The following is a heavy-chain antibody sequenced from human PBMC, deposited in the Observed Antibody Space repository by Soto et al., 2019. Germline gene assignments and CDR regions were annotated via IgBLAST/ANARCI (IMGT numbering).Heavy chain of an antibody. D-gene: IGHD2-21*01. J-gene: IGHJ5*02. V-gene: IGHV1-8*01. CDR2: MNPNSANT. Sequence: QVQLVQSGAEVKKPGASVKVSCKASGYTFTSYDINWVRQATGQGREWMGWMNPNSANTGYAQKFQGRLTMTRNTSLSTAYMGLSSLGSEDTAVYYCARSDGYNLNGFDPWGQGTLVTVSS. CDR3: ARSDGYNLNGFDP. CDR1: GYTFTSYD.